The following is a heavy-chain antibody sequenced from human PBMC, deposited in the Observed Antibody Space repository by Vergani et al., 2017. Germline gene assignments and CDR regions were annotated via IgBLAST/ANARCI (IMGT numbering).Heavy chain of an antibody. CDR1: GGSVSSGSYY. Sequence: QVQLQESGPGLVKPSETLSLTCTVSGGSVSSGSYYWSWIRQPPGKGLEWIGYIYYSGSTNYNPSLKSRVTMSVDTSKNQFSLKLSSVTAADTAVYYCAREGTLGSYIRSWGQGTLVTVSS. D-gene: IGHD1-26*01. V-gene: IGHV4-61*01. CDR2: IYYSGST. J-gene: IGHJ5*02. CDR3: AREGTLGSYIRS.